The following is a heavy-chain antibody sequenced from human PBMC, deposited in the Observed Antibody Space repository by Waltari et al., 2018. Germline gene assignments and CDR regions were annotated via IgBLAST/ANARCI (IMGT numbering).Heavy chain of an antibody. J-gene: IGHJ3*02. Sequence: QAPGKGLEWVSSISSSSSYIYYADSVKGRFTISRDNAKNSLYLQMNSLRAEDTAVYYCARDSSVVVVITDAFDIWGQGTMVTVSS. D-gene: IGHD3-22*01. CDR2: ISSSSSYI. CDR3: ARDSSVVVVITDAFDI. V-gene: IGHV3-21*01.